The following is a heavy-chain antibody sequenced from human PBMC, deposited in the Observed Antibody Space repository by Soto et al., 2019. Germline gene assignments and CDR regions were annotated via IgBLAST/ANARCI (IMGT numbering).Heavy chain of an antibody. CDR3: ARGGADSRYYPSLD. D-gene: IGHD3-22*01. V-gene: IGHV3-7*01. CDR1: GFTLSSYW. Sequence: EVQLVESGGDLVQPGGSLRLSCAASGFTLSSYWMSWVRQAPGKGLEWVANIKQDGSEKYYVDSVKGRFTISRDNAKNSLYLQMNSLRAEDTAVYYCARGGADSRYYPSLDWGQGALVTVSS. CDR2: IKQDGSEK. J-gene: IGHJ4*02.